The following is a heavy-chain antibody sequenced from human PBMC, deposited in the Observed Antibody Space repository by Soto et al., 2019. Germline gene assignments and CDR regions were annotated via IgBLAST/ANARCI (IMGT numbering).Heavy chain of an antibody. V-gene: IGHV3-74*01. J-gene: IGHJ5*02. CDR3: ARDGGGS. CDR2: INPDGSAT. D-gene: IGHD2-15*01. Sequence: EVQLVESGGGLVQPGGSLRLSCAASGFTFSSYEMNWVRQAPGKGLVWVSRINPDGSATNYADSVKGRFTVSRDNARNMQYLQMNSLRAEDTAVYYCARDGGGSWGQGILVTVSS. CDR1: GFTFSSYE.